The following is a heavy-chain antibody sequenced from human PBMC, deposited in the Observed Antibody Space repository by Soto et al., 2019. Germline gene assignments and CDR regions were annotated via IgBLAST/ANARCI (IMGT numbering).Heavy chain of an antibody. CDR2: ISSSSSYI. CDR3: GIDRGGDLKAFDI. D-gene: IGHD3-10*01. CDR1: GFTFSTYS. Sequence: EVQLVESGGGLVKPGGSLRLSCAASGFTFSTYSMNWVRQAPGKGLEWVSSISSSSSYIYYADSVKGRFTISRDNAKNSRYLEMNRLRAEDTAVYYWGIDRGGDLKAFDIWGQGTMVTVSS. J-gene: IGHJ3*02. V-gene: IGHV3-21*01.